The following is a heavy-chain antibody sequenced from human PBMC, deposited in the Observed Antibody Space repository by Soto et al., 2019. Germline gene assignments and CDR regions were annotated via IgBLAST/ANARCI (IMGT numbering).Heavy chain of an antibody. Sequence: QVQLVESGGGVVQPGRSLRLSCAASGFTFSHYGMEWVRQAPGKGLEWVAVISFDGSIENYANSVKGRFTISRDNYKGTLSLQMNKLRPEDTATYYCAKDDSEYSNYWTSFDNWGQGTLVTVSS. CDR1: GFTFSHYG. CDR2: ISFDGSIE. V-gene: IGHV3-30*18. J-gene: IGHJ4*02. CDR3: AKDDSEYSNYWTSFDN. D-gene: IGHD4-4*01.